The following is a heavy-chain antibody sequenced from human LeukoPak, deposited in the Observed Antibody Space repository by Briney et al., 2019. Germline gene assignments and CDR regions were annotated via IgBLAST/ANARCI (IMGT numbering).Heavy chain of an antibody. CDR3: ASLYYDSSGSRGSLDY. V-gene: IGHV1-2*02. CDR2: INPNSGGT. J-gene: IGHJ4*02. CDR1: GYTFTGYY. D-gene: IGHD3-22*01. Sequence: ASVKVFCKASGYTFTGYYMHWVRQAPGQGLEWMGWINPNSGGTNYAQKFQGRVTMTRDTSISTAYMELSRLRSDDTAVYYCASLYYDSSGSRGSLDYWGQGTLVTVSS.